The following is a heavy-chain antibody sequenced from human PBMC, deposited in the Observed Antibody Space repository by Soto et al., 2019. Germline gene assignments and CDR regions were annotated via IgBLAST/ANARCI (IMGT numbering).Heavy chain of an antibody. CDR3: ASGAYSYASSYIDY. J-gene: IGHJ4*02. CDR2: IYYSGTN. Sequence: QVQLQESGPGLVKPSQTLSLPCTVSGASISSGDHYWRWIRQPPGKGLEWIGYIYYSGTNYSRQSLPTRVITSLDTSKNQFSLKLNSVTAEDTAVYYCASGAYSYASSYIDYWGQGTLVPVSS. CDR1: GASISSGDHY. V-gene: IGHV4-30-4*01. D-gene: IGHD1-26*01.